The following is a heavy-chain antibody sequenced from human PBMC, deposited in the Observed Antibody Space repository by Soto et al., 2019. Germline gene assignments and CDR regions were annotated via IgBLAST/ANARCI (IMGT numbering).Heavy chain of an antibody. Sequence: ASVKVSCKASGYTFTSYGISWARQAPGQGLEWMGWISAYNGNTNYAQKLQGRVTMTTDTSTSTAYMELRSLRSDDTAVYYCARAVAGFGYYYYGMDVWGQGTTVTVSS. CDR1: GYTFTSYG. CDR2: ISAYNGNT. D-gene: IGHD6-19*01. J-gene: IGHJ6*02. CDR3: ARAVAGFGYYYYGMDV. V-gene: IGHV1-18*01.